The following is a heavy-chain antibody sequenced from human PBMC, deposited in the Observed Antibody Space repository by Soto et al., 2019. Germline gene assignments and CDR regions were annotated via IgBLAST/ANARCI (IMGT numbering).Heavy chain of an antibody. CDR3: GRGSSCTKVEY. V-gene: IGHV1-69*01. J-gene: IGHJ4*02. D-gene: IGHD6-13*01. Sequence: QVQLVQSGSEVKKPGSAVRVSCKASGGSVSNSAISWLRQAPGQGLEWMGGIIPIFGPAIYARKFQGRVTITADEPTSTAYMELNNVRSEDTAVYYCGRGSSCTKVEYWGQGTLVTVSS. CDR1: GGSVSNSA. CDR2: IIPIFGPA.